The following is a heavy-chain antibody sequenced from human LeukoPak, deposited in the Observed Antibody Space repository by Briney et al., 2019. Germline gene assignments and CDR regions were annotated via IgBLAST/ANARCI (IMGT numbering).Heavy chain of an antibody. CDR3: ARGDSSGYYYFIDN. CDR1: GFTFSTYN. D-gene: IGHD3-22*01. Sequence: GGSLRLSRVASGFTFSTYNMNWVRQAPGKGLEWVSSISSSSTYMYYADSVKGRFTISRDNAENSLFLQMNSLRDEDTAVYYCARGDSSGYYYFIDNWGQGTLVTVS. V-gene: IGHV3-21*01. J-gene: IGHJ4*02. CDR2: ISSSSTYM.